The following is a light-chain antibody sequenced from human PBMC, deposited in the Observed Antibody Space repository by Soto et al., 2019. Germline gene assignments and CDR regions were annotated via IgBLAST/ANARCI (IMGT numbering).Light chain of an antibody. CDR2: GAS. Sequence: EIVLTQSPGTLSLSPGERATLSCSASQSVSSSYLAWYQQKPGQAPRLLIYGASSRATGIPDRFSGSGSGTDFTLTISRLEPEDFAVYYCQQYGSSPPITFGQGTRLGIK. CDR1: QSVSSSY. V-gene: IGKV3-20*01. CDR3: QQYGSSPPIT. J-gene: IGKJ5*01.